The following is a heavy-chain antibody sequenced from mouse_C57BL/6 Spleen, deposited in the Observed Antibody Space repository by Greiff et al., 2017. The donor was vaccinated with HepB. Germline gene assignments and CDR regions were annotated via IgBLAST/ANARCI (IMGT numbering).Heavy chain of an antibody. CDR2: IDPENGDT. CDR1: GFNIKDDY. Sequence: EVQLQQSGAELVRPGASVKLSCTASGFNIKDDYMHWVKQRPEQGLEWIGWIDPENGDTEYASKFQGKATITADTSSNTAYLQLSSLTSEDTAVYYCTLYYGRDFDVWGTGTTVTVSS. J-gene: IGHJ1*03. CDR3: TLYYGRDFDV. V-gene: IGHV14-4*01. D-gene: IGHD1-1*01.